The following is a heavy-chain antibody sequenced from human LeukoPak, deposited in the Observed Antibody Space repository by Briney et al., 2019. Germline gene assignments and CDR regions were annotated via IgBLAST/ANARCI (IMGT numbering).Heavy chain of an antibody. CDR3: ARDRASAYNLDY. V-gene: IGHV3-7*01. Sequence: GGSLRLSCAASGFTFSYSWMSWVRQAPGKGLEWVANIKHDGSEQYYVHSVKGRFTISKDNAKNSLYLQMNSLRAEDTAMYYCARDRASAYNLDYWGQGTLVTVSS. J-gene: IGHJ4*02. D-gene: IGHD5-12*01. CDR2: IKHDGSEQ. CDR1: GFTFSYSW.